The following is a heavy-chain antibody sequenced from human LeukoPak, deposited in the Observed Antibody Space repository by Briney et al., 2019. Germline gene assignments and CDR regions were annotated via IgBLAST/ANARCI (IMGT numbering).Heavy chain of an antibody. Sequence: GASVKVSCKASGYTFTGYYMHWVRQAPGQGLEWMGWINPNSGGTNYAQKFQGRVTMTRDTSISTAYMELSRLRSDDTAVYYCARAAMWIQLWLISDYWGQGTLVTVSS. D-gene: IGHD5-18*01. CDR2: INPNSGGT. V-gene: IGHV1-2*02. CDR1: GYTFTGYY. J-gene: IGHJ4*02. CDR3: ARAAMWIQLWLISDY.